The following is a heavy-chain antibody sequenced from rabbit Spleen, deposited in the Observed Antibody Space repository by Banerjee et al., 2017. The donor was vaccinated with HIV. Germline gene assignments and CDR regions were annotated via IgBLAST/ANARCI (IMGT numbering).Heavy chain of an antibody. V-gene: IGHV1S40*01. CDR3: ARDAGTSFSTYGMDL. D-gene: IGHD8-1*01. J-gene: IGHJ6*01. CDR2: LYAGGSGST. Sequence: QSLEESGGDLVKPGASLTLTCTASGFSFSSSDYMCWVRQAPGKGLEWIACLYAGGSGSTYSATWAKGRFTISKTSSTTVTLQMTSLTAADTATYFCARDAGTSFSTYGMDLWGQGTLVTVS. CDR1: GFSFSSSDY.